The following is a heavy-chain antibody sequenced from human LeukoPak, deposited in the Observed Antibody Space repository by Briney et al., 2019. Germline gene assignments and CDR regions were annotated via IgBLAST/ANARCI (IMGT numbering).Heavy chain of an antibody. Sequence: PGGSLRLSCAASGFTVTSAYMTWVRQAPGKGLEWVSVIYMGSSIYYADSVKGRFTISRDNSKNTLFLQTSSLRAEDTAVYYCARDRVPYRNKGGSCSAPGGQGPLVTVS. CDR3: ARDRVPYRNKGGSCSAP. J-gene: IGHJ5*02. CDR2: IYMGSSI. D-gene: IGHD1-26*01. CDR1: GFTVTSAY. V-gene: IGHV3-66*01.